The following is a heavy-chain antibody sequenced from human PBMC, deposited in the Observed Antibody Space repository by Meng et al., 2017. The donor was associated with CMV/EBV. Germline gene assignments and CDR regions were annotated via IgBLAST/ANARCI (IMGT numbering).Heavy chain of an antibody. D-gene: IGHD2-2*02. CDR2: INSYNGDT. Sequence: ASVKVSCKASGYTFTSYAINWVRQAPGQGLEWVGWINSYNGDTHYAQKLQDRVTVTTDTSTDTIYMELRSLRADDTAVYYCAKFPRAPKQLLYSDYWGQGTLVTVSS. V-gene: IGHV1-18*01. J-gene: IGHJ4*02. CDR3: AKFPRAPKQLLYSDY. CDR1: GYTFTSYA.